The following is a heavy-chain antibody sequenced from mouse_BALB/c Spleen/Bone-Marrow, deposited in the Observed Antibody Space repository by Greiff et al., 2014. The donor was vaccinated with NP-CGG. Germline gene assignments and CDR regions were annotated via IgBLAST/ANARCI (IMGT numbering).Heavy chain of an antibody. J-gene: IGHJ4*01. Sequence: VQLQQSGTALSTPGASVKMSCRASGYTFTTYTMHWVKQRPGQGLEWIGSINPGSGYTYYNQKFKDKTTLTADKSSSAAYLQLSSLTSEDSAVYYCARGYGNYDAMDYWGQGTSVTVSS. CDR3: ARGYGNYDAMDY. D-gene: IGHD2-1*01. CDR2: INPGSGYT. V-gene: IGHV1-4*01. CDR1: GYTFTTYT.